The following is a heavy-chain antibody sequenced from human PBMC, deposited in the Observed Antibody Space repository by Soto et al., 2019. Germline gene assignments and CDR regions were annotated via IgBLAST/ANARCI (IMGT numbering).Heavy chain of an antibody. CDR3: ARDSGTYTTGWRPTFRYYGLDV. Sequence: QVQLVQSGAEMKKPGASVRVSCKPSGYSFTKYYIHWVRQAPGQGLEWMGVINPSDGSTRYTQNFQGRVTMTRDTSTSTVYMDLSSLRSEDTAVYYCARDSGTYTTGWRPTFRYYGLDVWGQGTTVTVSS. CDR2: INPSDGST. CDR1: GYSFTKYY. J-gene: IGHJ6*02. V-gene: IGHV1-46*01. D-gene: IGHD3-10*01.